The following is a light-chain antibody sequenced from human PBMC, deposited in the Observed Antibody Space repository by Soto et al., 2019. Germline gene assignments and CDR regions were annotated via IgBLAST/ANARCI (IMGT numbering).Light chain of an antibody. V-gene: IGKV1-6*01. Sequence: AVQMTQSPSSLSASVGDRVTITCRASQGIRNDLGWYQQKPGKAPKLLIYAASSLQSGVPSRFSGSGSGTDFTLTISSLQPDDFATYYCQQYNSYSRTFGQGTKVDIK. J-gene: IGKJ1*01. CDR1: QGIRND. CDR2: AAS. CDR3: QQYNSYSRT.